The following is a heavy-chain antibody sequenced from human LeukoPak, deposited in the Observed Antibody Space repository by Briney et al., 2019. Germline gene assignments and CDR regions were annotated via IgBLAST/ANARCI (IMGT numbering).Heavy chain of an antibody. CDR3: ASGGRNFDY. D-gene: IGHD1-14*01. V-gene: IGHV4-59*08. CDR1: GGSISSYY. J-gene: IGHJ4*02. Sequence: SETLSLTCTVSGGSISSYYWSWIRQPPGKGLEWIGYIYYSGSTNYNPSLKSRVTISVDTSKNQFSLKLSSVTAADTAVYYCASGGRNFDYWGQGTLVTVSS. CDR2: IYYSGST.